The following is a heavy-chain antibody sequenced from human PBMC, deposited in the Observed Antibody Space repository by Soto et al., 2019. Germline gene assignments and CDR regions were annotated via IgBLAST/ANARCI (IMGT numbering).Heavy chain of an antibody. Sequence: QVQLVQSGAEVKKPGSSVKVSCKASGGTFSSYAISWVRQAPGQGLEWMGGIIPIFGTANYAQKFQGRVTITADESTSTAYMELSGLRSEDTAVYYCARGGYYGSATPSYGMDVWGQETTVTVSS. D-gene: IGHD3-10*01. CDR2: IIPIFGTA. CDR1: GGTFSSYA. J-gene: IGHJ6*02. CDR3: ARGGYYGSATPSYGMDV. V-gene: IGHV1-69*12.